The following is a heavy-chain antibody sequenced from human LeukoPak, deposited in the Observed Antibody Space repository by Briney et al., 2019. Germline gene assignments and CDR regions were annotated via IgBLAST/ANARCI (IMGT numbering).Heavy chain of an antibody. J-gene: IGHJ4*02. D-gene: IGHD1-7*01. CDR1: GFTFSSYS. Sequence: GGSLRLSCAASGFTFSSYSMNWVRQAPGKGLEWVSYISSSSSTIYYADSVKGRFTISRDKAKNSLYLQMNSLRAEDTAVYYCARDNAYNWNYRYVDYWGQGTLVTVSS. CDR3: ARDNAYNWNYRYVDY. V-gene: IGHV3-48*01. CDR2: ISSSSSTI.